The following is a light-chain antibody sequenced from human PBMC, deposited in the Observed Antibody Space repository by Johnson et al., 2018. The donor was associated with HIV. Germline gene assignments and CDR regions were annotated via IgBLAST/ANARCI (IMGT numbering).Light chain of an antibody. CDR2: DNN. CDR1: SSNIGDNY. Sequence: QSVLTQSPSVSAAPGQKVTISCSGSSSNIGDNYVSWYQQLPKTAPKLLIYDNNQRPSGIPDRFSGSKSGPSATLGITGLQTGDEADYYCGTWDSSLSAYVFGTGTQVTVL. CDR3: GTWDSSLSAYV. J-gene: IGLJ1*01. V-gene: IGLV1-51*01.